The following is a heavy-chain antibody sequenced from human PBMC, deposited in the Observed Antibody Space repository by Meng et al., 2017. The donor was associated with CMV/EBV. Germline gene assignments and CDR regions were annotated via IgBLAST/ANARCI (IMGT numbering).Heavy chain of an antibody. CDR1: GFTLSNAW. CDR3: AAESYYYYGMDV. CDR2: IKSKTDGETT. V-gene: IGHV3-15*01. Sequence: GESPKIPCAASGFTLSNAWMSWVRQAPGKGLEWVGRIKSKTDGETTDYAAPVKGRFTISRDDSKHTLSLQMNSLKTEDTAVYYCAAESYYYYGMDVWGQGTTVTVSS. D-gene: IGHD2-15*01. J-gene: IGHJ6*02.